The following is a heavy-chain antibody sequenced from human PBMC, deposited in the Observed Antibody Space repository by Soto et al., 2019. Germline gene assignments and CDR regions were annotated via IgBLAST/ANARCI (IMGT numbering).Heavy chain of an antibody. D-gene: IGHD2-15*01. CDR2: IIPIFGAA. CDR1: GGTFSSYA. V-gene: IGHV1-69*13. Sequence: ASVKVSCKASGGTFSSYAISWVRQAPGQGLEWMGGIIPIFGAANYAQKFQGRVTITADESTSTAYMELSSLRSEDTAVYYCARDLSPWGVVAASRGMDVWGQGTTVPVSS. J-gene: IGHJ6*02. CDR3: ARDLSPWGVVAASRGMDV.